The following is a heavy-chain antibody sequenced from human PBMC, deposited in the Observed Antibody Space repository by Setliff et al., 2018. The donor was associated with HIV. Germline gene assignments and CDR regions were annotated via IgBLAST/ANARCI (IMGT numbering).Heavy chain of an antibody. V-gene: IGHV3-49*04. CDR1: GFTFSSYA. CDR3: TRDGGGDYGVYAPDY. CDR2: IRSKAYGGTT. J-gene: IGHJ4*02. Sequence: GGSLRLSCAASGFTFSSYAMSWVRQAPGKGLEWVGFIRSKAYGGTTKYAASVKGRFIISRDDSKSSAYLQMNSLKTEDTAVYYCTRDGGGDYGVYAPDYWGQGTLVTVSS. D-gene: IGHD4-17*01.